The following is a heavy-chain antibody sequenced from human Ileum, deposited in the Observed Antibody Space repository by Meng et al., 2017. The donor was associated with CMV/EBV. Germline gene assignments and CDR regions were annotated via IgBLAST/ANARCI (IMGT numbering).Heavy chain of an antibody. V-gene: IGHV4-39*01. D-gene: IGHD2-2*01. J-gene: IGHJ4*02. CDR1: GGSISSSSYY. Sequence: SETLSLTCTVSGGSISSSSYYWGWIRQPPGKGLEWIGSIYYSGCTYYNPSPKSRVTISVDTSRNQFSLKLSSVTAADTAVYYCARLHQLHPIDYWGQGTLVTVSS. CDR3: ARLHQLHPIDY. CDR2: IYYSGCT.